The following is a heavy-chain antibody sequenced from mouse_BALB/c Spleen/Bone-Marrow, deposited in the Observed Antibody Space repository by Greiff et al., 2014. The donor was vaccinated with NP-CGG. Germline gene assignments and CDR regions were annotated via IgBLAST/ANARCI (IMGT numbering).Heavy chain of an antibody. CDR1: GFNIKDTY. CDR2: IDPANGDT. Sequence: VQLQQPGTALVKPGASVMLSCTASGFNIKDTYMYWVKQRPEQGLEWIGMIDPANGDTKYDPRFQGKATITADTSSNTAYLQLNRLTSEDTAVYYCARSCPYYDFDYWGQGTSLTVSS. CDR3: ARSCPYYDFDY. V-gene: IGHV14-3*02. J-gene: IGHJ4*01.